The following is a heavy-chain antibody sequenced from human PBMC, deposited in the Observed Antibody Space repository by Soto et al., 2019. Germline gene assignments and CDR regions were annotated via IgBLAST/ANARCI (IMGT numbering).Heavy chain of an antibody. J-gene: IGHJ6*02. Sequence: QGQLQGSGQGLVKPSQTLSLTCTAPVGPFTNLDYYWGWVRRPPGKGLEWIGYIYYSGSSFFNPSLKSRVTMSKDTSKNQFSLRLTSVTAADTAVYYCARAIVVTVGGMDVWGRGTTVTVSS. CDR2: IYYSGSS. D-gene: IGHD5-12*01. V-gene: IGHV4-30-4*01. CDR1: VGPFTNLDYY. CDR3: ARAIVVTVGGMDV.